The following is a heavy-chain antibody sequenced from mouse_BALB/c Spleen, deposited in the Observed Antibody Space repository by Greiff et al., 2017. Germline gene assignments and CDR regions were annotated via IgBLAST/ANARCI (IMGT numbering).Heavy chain of an antibody. J-gene: IGHJ4*01. CDR3: ARYGNDAMDY. CDR1: GFTFSSFG. V-gene: IGHV5-17*02. CDR2: ISSGSSTI. D-gene: IGHD2-1*01. Sequence: DVMLVESGGGLVQPGGSRKLSCAASGFTFSSFGMHWVRQAPEKGLEWVAYISSGSSTIYYADTVKGRFTISRDNPKNTLFLQMTSLRSEDTAMYYCARYGNDAMDYWGQGTSVTVSS.